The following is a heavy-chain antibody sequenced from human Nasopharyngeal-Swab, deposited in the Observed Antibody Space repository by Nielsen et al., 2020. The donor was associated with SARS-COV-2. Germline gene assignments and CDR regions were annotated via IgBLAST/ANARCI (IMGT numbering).Heavy chain of an antibody. Sequence: WVRQAPGQGLEWMGWISSDSGSARYGQGFTGRYVLSLDTSVSTSDLQISSLRAEDTAVYSCARVDGDNRVYWGQGTLVTVSS. J-gene: IGHJ4*02. D-gene: IGHD4-17*01. CDR2: ISSDSGSA. CDR3: ARVDGDNRVY. V-gene: IGHV7-4-1*02.